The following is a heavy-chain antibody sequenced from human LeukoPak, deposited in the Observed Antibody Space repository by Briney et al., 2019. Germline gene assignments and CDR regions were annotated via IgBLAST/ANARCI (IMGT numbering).Heavy chain of an antibody. CDR3: ARQKRNSSGWYGDY. CDR2: IYYSGTT. CDR1: GGSISSGDYY. D-gene: IGHD6-19*01. Sequence: NPSETLSLTXTVSGGSISSGDYYWSRIRQPPGKGLEWIGYIYYSGTTYYNPSLKSRITISIDTSKSQFSLKLSSVTAADTAVYYCARQKRNSSGWYGDYWGQGTLVTVSS. V-gene: IGHV4-30-4*08. J-gene: IGHJ4*02.